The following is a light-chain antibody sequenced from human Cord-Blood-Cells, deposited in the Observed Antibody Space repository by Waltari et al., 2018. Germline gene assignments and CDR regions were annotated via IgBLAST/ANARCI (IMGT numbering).Light chain of an antibody. CDR1: ALTKQY. CDR2: KAR. V-gene: IGLV3-25*02. Sequence: SYELTQPPSVSVSPGQTARITCSGAALTKQYAYWYQQKPGQAPVLVIYKARERPSGIPERISGSSSGTTVTLTSSGVQAEDEADYYCQSADSSGTYWVFGGGTKLTVL. CDR3: QSADSSGTYWV. J-gene: IGLJ3*02.